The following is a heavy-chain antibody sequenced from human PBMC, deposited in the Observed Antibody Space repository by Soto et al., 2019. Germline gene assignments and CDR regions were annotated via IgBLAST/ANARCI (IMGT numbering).Heavy chain of an antibody. CDR2: ISGSGST. J-gene: IGHJ4*02. V-gene: IGHV3-23*01. CDR3: ARDLSSGWYRDLGY. D-gene: IGHD6-19*01. CDR1: GFTFSDYA. Sequence: EVQLLESGGGLVQPGGSLRLSCAASGFTFSDYAMTWVRQAPGKGLEWVSGISGSGSTYYAGSVRGRLTISRDNSKNTLHLQMNSLRAEDTAVYYCARDLSSGWYRDLGYWGQGTLVAGSS.